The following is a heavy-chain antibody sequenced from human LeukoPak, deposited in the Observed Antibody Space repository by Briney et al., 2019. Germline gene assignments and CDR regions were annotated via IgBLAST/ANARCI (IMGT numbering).Heavy chain of an antibody. CDR1: GGSMTNFY. CDR3: ASHDVGVGYALDY. V-gene: IGHV4-59*04. J-gene: IGHJ4*02. Sequence: SETLSLTCTVSGGSMTNFYWTWIRQPPGKGLEWIGYIYYSGSTYYNPSLRSRVTISVDTSKNQFSLKLSSVTAADTAVYYCASHDVGVGYALDYWGQGTLVTVSS. D-gene: IGHD3-16*01. CDR2: IYYSGST.